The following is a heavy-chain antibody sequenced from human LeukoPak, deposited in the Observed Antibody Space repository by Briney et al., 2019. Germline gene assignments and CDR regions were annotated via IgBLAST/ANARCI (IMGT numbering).Heavy chain of an antibody. J-gene: IGHJ4*02. CDR1: GFTFSDHY. V-gene: IGHV3-11*04. D-gene: IGHD1-26*01. CDR2: ISSGGATI. CDR3: ARVPGSRAPYYFDS. Sequence: GGSLRLACAASGFTFSDHYMSWVRQAPGKGLEWVSYISSGGATIKYAESVKGRFTISRDNAKNSLYLQMSSVRVEDTAVYYCARVPGSRAPYYFDSWGQGALVTVSP.